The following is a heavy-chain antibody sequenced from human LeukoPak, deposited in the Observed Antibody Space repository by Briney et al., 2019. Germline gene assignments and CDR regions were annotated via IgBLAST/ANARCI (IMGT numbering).Heavy chain of an antibody. CDR2: INPSGGST. CDR3: AREPVTYYYDSSGLNWFDP. D-gene: IGHD3-22*01. Sequence: GASVKVSCKASGYTFISYYIHWVRQAPGQGLEWMGIINPSGGSTSYAQKFQGRVTMTRDMSTSTLYMELSSLRSEDTAVYYCAREPVTYYYDSSGLNWFDPWGQGTLVTVSS. CDR1: GYTFISYY. V-gene: IGHV1-46*01. J-gene: IGHJ5*02.